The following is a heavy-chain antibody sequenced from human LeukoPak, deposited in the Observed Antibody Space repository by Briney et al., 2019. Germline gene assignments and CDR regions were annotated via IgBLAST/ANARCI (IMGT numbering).Heavy chain of an antibody. D-gene: IGHD3-3*01. CDR2: ISAYNGNT. CDR1: GFTFTSYG. V-gene: IGHV1-18*01. Sequence: ASVKVSCKASGFTFTSYGISWVRQAPGQGLEWMGWISAYNGNTSYAQKLQGRVTMTTDTSTSTAYMELRSLRSDDTAVYYCAREAIFGVVIGYWGQGTLVTVSS. CDR3: AREAIFGVVIGY. J-gene: IGHJ4*02.